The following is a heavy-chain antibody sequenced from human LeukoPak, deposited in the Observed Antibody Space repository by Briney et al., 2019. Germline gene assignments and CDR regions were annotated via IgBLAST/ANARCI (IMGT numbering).Heavy chain of an antibody. CDR2: ISSSSNTI. CDR3: ARSLRPASFDP. CDR1: GSIFSDYY. Sequence: GGSLRLPCAASGSIFSDYYMNWIRQAPGKGLEWLSFISSSSNTISYVDSVKGRFTISRDNANNSLYLQMNSLRAEDTAVYYCARSLRPASFDPWGQGTMVTVSS. V-gene: IGHV3-11*04. J-gene: IGHJ5*02.